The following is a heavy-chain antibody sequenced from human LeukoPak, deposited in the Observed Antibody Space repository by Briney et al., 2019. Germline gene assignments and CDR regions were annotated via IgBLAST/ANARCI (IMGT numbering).Heavy chain of an antibody. D-gene: IGHD3-3*01. Sequence: SESLSLTCTVSGGSISSYYWSWIRQPAGKGLERIGRIYTSGSTNYNPSLKSRVTMSVETSKNQFSLKLSSVTAADTAVYYCAREVRWDFWSGYQYYFDYWGQGTLVTVSS. CDR1: GGSISSYY. CDR3: AREVRWDFWSGYQYYFDY. J-gene: IGHJ4*02. V-gene: IGHV4-4*07. CDR2: IYTSGST.